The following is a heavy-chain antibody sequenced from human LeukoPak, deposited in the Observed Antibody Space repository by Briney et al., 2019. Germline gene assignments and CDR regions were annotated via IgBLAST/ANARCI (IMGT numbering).Heavy chain of an antibody. Sequence: GSLRLSCTAAAFNFGTNWMSWVRQSPEKGLEFVANIKYDDTVKNYVDSVKGRFTISTDNPSNSVYLQMDSLRPEDTALYYCARDPDSSAFEYWGQGAQVTVSS. CDR2: IKYDDTVK. CDR3: ARDPDSSAFEY. CDR1: AFNFGTNW. D-gene: IGHD2-15*01. J-gene: IGHJ4*02. V-gene: IGHV3-7*01.